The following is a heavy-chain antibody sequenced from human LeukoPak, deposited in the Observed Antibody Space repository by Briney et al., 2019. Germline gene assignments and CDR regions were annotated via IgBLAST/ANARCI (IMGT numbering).Heavy chain of an antibody. D-gene: IGHD3-10*01. Sequence: GGSLRLSCAVSGITLSNYGMSWVRQAPGKGLEWVAGISGSGGSTNYADSVKGRFTISRHSAKNTLYLQMNRLRAGDTAVYFCAKRGVVIRVILVGFHKEAYYFDSWGQGALVTVSS. V-gene: IGHV3-23*01. J-gene: IGHJ4*02. CDR3: AKRGVVIRVILVGFHKEAYYFDS. CDR1: GITLSNYG. CDR2: ISGSGGST.